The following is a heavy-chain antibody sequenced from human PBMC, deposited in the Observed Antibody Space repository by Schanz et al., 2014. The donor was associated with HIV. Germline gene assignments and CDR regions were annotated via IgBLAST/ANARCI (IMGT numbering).Heavy chain of an antibody. V-gene: IGHV3-23*01. CDR3: AKPEYDSRGNSQSHFDY. Sequence: EVQLLGSGGGLVQPGGSLRLSCAASGLTFSDYAMTWVRQGAGKGLEWVSTISESGRYTYYADSVKGRFTISRDNSKNTLYLEMTTLRTEDTAVYYCAKPEYDSRGNSQSHFDYWGQGTLVSVSS. CDR2: ISESGRYT. J-gene: IGHJ4*02. CDR1: GLTFSDYA. D-gene: IGHD3-22*01.